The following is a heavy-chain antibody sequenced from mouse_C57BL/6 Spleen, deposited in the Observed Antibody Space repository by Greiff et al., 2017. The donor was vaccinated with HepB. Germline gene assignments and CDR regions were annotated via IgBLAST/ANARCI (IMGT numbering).Heavy chain of an antibody. V-gene: IGHV1-26*01. CDR1: GYTFTDYY. J-gene: IGHJ4*01. CDR2: INPNNGGT. D-gene: IGHD2-3*01. Sequence: VQLQQSGPELVKPGASVKISCKASGYTFTDYYMNWVKQSHGKSLEWIGDINPNNGGTSYNQKFKGKATLTVDKSSSTAYMELRSLTSEDSAVYYCARERDGYYAMDYWGQGTSVTVSS. CDR3: ARERDGYYAMDY.